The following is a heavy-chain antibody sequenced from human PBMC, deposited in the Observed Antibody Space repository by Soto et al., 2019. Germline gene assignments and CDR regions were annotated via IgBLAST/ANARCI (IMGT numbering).Heavy chain of an antibody. CDR1: GFTFSDYY. Sequence: GGSLRLSCAASGFTFSDYYMSWIRQAPGKGLEWVSYISSSVSTIHYADSVNGRFTISRDNAKNSLYLQMNSLRADDTAVYYCARDHVSSITMFGVVTAGPNYGMYVWGRGTTVTVSS. D-gene: IGHD3-3*01. V-gene: IGHV3-11*01. J-gene: IGHJ6*02. CDR2: ISSSVSTI. CDR3: ARDHVSSITMFGVVTAGPNYGMYV.